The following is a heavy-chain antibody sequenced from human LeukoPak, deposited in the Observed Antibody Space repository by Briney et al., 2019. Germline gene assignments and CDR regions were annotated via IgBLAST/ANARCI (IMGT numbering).Heavy chain of an antibody. Sequence: GGSLRLSCAASGFTFSGYSMTWVRQAPGKGLEWVSYISGSGTNIYNADSVKGRFTISRDNARNSLYLQMNSLRAEDTALYYCARALRLGELSTWGQGTMVTVSS. J-gene: IGHJ3*01. V-gene: IGHV3-48*04. CDR1: GFTFSGYS. CDR2: ISGSGTNI. D-gene: IGHD3-16*02. CDR3: ARALRLGELST.